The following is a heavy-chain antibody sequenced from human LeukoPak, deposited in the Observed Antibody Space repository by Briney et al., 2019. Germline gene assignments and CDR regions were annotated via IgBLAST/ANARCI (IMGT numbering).Heavy chain of an antibody. Sequence: SETLSLTCTVSGGSISSGSYYWSWIRQPAGKGLEWIGRIYTSGSTNYNPSLKSRVPISVDTSKNQFSLKLSSVTAADTAVYYCARAPPSNYVDYWGQGTLVTVSS. J-gene: IGHJ4*02. V-gene: IGHV4-61*02. CDR2: IYTSGST. CDR1: GGSISSGSYY. D-gene: IGHD4-11*01. CDR3: ARAPPSNYVDY.